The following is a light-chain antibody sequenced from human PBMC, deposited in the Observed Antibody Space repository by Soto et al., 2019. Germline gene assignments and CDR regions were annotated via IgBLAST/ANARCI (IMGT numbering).Light chain of an antibody. J-gene: IGKJ5*01. Sequence: EIVLTQSPGTLPLSPGERATLSCRASQTVPSSYLAWYQQRPGQAPRLLIYDASSRATGIPDRFRGSESGTYFTLTISSLEPEDFAVYYCHQYAWSPLTFGQGTRLEIK. CDR1: QTVPSSY. V-gene: IGKV3-20*01. CDR2: DAS. CDR3: HQYAWSPLT.